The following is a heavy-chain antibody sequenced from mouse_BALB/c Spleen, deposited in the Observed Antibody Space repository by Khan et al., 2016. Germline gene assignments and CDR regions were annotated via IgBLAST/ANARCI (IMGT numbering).Heavy chain of an antibody. CDR1: GYIFTSYW. V-gene: IGHV1-69*02. J-gene: IGHJ2*01. CDR3: TRSGGSSYDY. Sequence: QVQLQQPGAELVKPGASVKLSCKASGYIFTSYWLNWVKQRPGQGLEWIGNIYPSDSYTNYNQKFKVKAALTVDRSSSTAYMQLSSPTSEDSAVYYCTRSGGSSYDYWGQGTTLTVSS. D-gene: IGHD1-1*01. CDR2: IYPSDSYT.